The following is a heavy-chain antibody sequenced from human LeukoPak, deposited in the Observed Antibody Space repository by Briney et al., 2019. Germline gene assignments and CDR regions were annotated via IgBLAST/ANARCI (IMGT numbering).Heavy chain of an antibody. V-gene: IGHV3-33*01. CDR2: VWSDGNGK. CDR1: GFTFSTYG. D-gene: IGHD4-17*01. J-gene: IGHJ4*02. CDR3: ARGGDYGDVTDY. Sequence: GGSLRLSCAASGFTFSTYGMHWVRQAPGKGLEWVALVWSDGNGKFYADSVKGRFTISRDNSKNTVYLQMNSLRAEDTAVYYCARGGDYGDVTDYWGQGTLVTVSS.